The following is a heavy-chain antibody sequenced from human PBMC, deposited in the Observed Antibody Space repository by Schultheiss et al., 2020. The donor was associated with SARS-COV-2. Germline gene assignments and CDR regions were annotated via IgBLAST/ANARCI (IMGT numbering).Heavy chain of an antibody. V-gene: IGHV4-61*02. CDR1: GGSISSGSYY. CDR3: ARHSRGYDSSGYYPDY. Sequence: SETLSLTCTVSGGSISSGSYYWSWIRQPAGKGLEWIGRIYTSGSTYYNPSLKSRVTMSVDTSKNQFSLKLSSVTATDTAVYYCARHSRGYDSSGYYPDYWGQGTLVTVSS. CDR2: IYTSGST. D-gene: IGHD3-22*01. J-gene: IGHJ4*02.